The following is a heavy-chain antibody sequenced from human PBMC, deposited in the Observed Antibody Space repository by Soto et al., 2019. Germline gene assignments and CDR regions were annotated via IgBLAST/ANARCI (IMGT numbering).Heavy chain of an antibody. CDR1: GGSISSGDYY. J-gene: IGHJ5*02. CDR3: AREPPDGARLDP. V-gene: IGHV4-30-4*01. Sequence: QVQLQESGPGLVKPSQTLSLTCTVSGGSISSGDYYWSWIRQPPGKGLEWIGYIYHSGSTYYNPSLKRRVTISVDTSKNQFSLQLSSVTAADTAVYYSAREPPDGARLDPWGQGTLVTVSS. CDR2: IYHSGST.